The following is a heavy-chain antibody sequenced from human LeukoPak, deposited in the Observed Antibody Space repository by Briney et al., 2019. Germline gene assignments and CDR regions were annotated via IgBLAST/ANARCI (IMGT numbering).Heavy chain of an antibody. D-gene: IGHD1-14*01. CDR2: IRSKTYGGTT. V-gene: IGHV3-49*04. J-gene: IGHJ4*02. CDR3: IPDLPFDS. Sequence: GGSLRLSCIVSGFTFGDYGMSWVRQAPGKGLGWVGFIRSKTYGGTTEYAASVKGRFTISRDDSSSILYLHMNSLKTEDTALYYCIPDLPFDSWGQGTLVTVSS. CDR1: GFTFGDYG.